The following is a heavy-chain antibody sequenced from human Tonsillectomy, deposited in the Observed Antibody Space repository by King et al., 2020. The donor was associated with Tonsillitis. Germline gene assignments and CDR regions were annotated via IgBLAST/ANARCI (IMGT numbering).Heavy chain of an antibody. CDR1: GFSLSTSGVG. V-gene: IGHV2-5*02. Sequence: ITLKESGPTVVKPTQTLTLTCTFSGFSLSTSGVGVGWIRQPPGKALEWLALIYWDDDKRYSPSLQSRLTITKDTSKNRVFLRMTNMDPVDTATYYCAHEAIQPERPPITMVRGNWYFDLWGRATLVSVPS. J-gene: IGHJ2*01. CDR2: IYWDDDK. D-gene: IGHD3-10*01. CDR3: AHEAIQPERPPITMVRGNWYFDL.